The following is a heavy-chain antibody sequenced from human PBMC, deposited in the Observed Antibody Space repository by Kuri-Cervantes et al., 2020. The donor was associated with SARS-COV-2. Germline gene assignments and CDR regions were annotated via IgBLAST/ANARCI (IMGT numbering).Heavy chain of an antibody. D-gene: IGHD2-15*01. V-gene: IGHV3-21*01. CDR3: GRHRGYCSGGGCYSTGFSSDY. CDR1: EFTFSSYD. J-gene: IGHJ4*02. Sequence: GGSLRLSCAASEFTFSSYDMTWVRQAPGMGLEWVSSISSGSDYIYYADSVKGRFTVSRDNAENSLYLQMNSLGVGDTAVYYCGRHRGYCSGGGCYSTGFSSDYWGQGALVTVSS. CDR2: ISSGSDYI.